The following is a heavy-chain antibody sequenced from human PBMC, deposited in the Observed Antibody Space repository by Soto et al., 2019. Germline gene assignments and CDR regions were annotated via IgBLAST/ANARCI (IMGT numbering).Heavy chain of an antibody. D-gene: IGHD3-22*01. CDR3: ASAQNSGCFDY. V-gene: IGHV3-30-3*01. J-gene: IGHJ4*02. CDR2: ISYDGSNK. CDR1: GFTFSSYA. Sequence: QVQLVESGGGVVQPGRSLRLSCAASGFTFSSYAMHWVRQAPGKGLEWVAVISYDGSNKYYADSVKGRFNISRDNSKNTLYLQMNSLRAEDTAVYYCASAQNSGCFDYWGQGTLVTVSS.